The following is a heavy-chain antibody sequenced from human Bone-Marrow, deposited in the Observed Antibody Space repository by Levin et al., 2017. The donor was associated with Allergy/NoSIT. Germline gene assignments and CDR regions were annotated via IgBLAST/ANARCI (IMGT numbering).Heavy chain of an antibody. D-gene: IGHD3-10*01. CDR3: ARVRVAGSGSYNHQGWFDP. Sequence: ASVKVSCEASGYPFTTYGISWVRQAPGQGLEWMGWISSSNGGTHYAQNFQGRVTMTTDTSARTAYMELRSLRSDDPAVYFCARVRVAGSGSYNHQGWFDPWGQGTLVTVSS. V-gene: IGHV1-18*01. CDR2: ISSSNGGT. J-gene: IGHJ5*02. CDR1: GYPFTTYG.